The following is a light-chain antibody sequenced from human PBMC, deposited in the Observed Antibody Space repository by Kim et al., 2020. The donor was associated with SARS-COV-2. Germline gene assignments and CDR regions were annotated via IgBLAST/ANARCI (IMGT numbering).Light chain of an antibody. J-gene: IGLJ3*02. CDR2: DVS. Sequence: QSALTQPASVSGSPGQSITISCTGTSSDVGGYNYVSWYQQHPGKAPKLMIYDVSKRPSGVYNRFSGSKSGNTASLTISGLQAEDEADYYCSSYTSSSTRFGGGTQLTVL. V-gene: IGLV2-14*01. CDR3: SSYTSSSTR. CDR1: SSDVGGYNY.